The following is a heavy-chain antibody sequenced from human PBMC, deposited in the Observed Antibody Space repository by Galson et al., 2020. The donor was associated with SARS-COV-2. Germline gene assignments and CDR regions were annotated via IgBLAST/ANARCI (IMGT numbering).Heavy chain of an antibody. V-gene: IGHV3-23*01. CDR2: VSSSGDRT. CDR3: ARDSGFWSGYYMDV. D-gene: IGHD3-3*01. Sequence: GGSLRLFCAASGFNFNSYSVSWHRQAPGRGLEWVSTVSSSGDRTYYADSVKGRFTISRDNSKNTFYLQMNSLRAEDTAVYYCARDSGFWSGYYMDVWGKGTTVTVSS. J-gene: IGHJ6*03. CDR1: GFNFNSYS.